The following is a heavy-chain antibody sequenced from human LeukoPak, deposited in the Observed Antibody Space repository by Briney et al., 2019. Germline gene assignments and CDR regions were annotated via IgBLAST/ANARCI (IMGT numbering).Heavy chain of an antibody. CDR2: LYSGGST. J-gene: IGHJ6*02. CDR1: GFTVSGNY. V-gene: IGHV3-66*01. CDR3: ASRDKGYYYGMDV. D-gene: IGHD5-24*01. Sequence: SGGSLRLSCAASGFTVSGNYMSWVRQAPGKGLEWVSLLYSGGSTYYADSVKGRFSISRDNSKNTLYLQMNSLRAKDTAVYYCASRDKGYYYGMDVWGQGTTVTVSS.